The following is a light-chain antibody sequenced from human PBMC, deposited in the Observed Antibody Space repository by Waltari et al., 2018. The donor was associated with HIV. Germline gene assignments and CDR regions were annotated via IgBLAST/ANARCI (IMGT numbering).Light chain of an antibody. V-gene: IGLV1-40*01. CDR3: QSHGSSLSGFVV. CDR1: SSNIGAGYD. Sequence: QSVLTQPPSVSGAPGQRVTISCTGSSSNIGAGYDVHWYQQLPGTAPKLLIYGNNNRPSGVPDRFSGSKSGTSASLAITGLQAEDEADYYCQSHGSSLSGFVVFGGGTKLTVL. CDR2: GNN. J-gene: IGLJ2*01.